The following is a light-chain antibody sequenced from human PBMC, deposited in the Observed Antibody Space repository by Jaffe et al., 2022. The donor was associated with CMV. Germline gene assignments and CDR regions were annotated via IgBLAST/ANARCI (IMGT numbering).Light chain of an antibody. V-gene: IGLV1-44*01. CDR2: SND. CDR3: AAWDDSLMGV. J-gene: IGLJ1*01. CDR1: RSNVGNNA. Sequence: QSVLTQPPSASGTPGQRVTISCSGSRSNVGNNAVAWYQQLPGTAPRLVIFSNDQRPSGVPDRFSGSKSGTSASLAISGLQSEDEADYYCAAWDDSLMGVFGTGTKVTVL.